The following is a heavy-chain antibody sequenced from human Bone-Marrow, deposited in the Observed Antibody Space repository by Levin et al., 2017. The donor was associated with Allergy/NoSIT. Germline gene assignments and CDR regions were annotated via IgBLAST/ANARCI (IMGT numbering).Heavy chain of an antibody. V-gene: IGHV4-4*02. D-gene: IGHD2-2*01. CDR2: IYHSGTT. Sequence: SETLSLTCAVSGGSITSTNWWTWARQSPGKGLEWIGEIYHSGTTNYNPSLKSRVTISVDKSRNQFSLNLNSVTAADTAVYFCARLWGRCSINNCTPYALDIWGQGTMVTVSS. J-gene: IGHJ3*02. CDR3: ARLWGRCSINNCTPYALDI. CDR1: GGSITSTNW.